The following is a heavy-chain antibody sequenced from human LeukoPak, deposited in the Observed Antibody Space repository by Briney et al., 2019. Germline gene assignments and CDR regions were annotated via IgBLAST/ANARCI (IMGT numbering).Heavy chain of an antibody. CDR2: IYDSGST. Sequence: SETLSLTCTVSGGSISSFYWSWIRQPPGKGLEYIGYIYDSGSTNYNPSLKSRVTISVDTSKNQFSLKLSSVTAADTAVFYCARGPYAYDSSGAFDIWGQGTMVTVSS. CDR1: GGSISSFY. V-gene: IGHV4-59*08. D-gene: IGHD3-22*01. J-gene: IGHJ3*02. CDR3: ARGPYAYDSSGAFDI.